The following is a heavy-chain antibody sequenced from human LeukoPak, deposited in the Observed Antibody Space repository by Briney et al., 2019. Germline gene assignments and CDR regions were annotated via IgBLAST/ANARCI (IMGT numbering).Heavy chain of an antibody. CDR3: AREIGCSSTSCFLFDP. Sequence: SETLSLTCTVSGGSISSYYWNWIRQPAGKGLEWIGRIYTSGSTNYNPSLKSRVTMSVDTSKNQFSLKLSSVTAADTAVYYCAREIGCSSTSCFLFDPWGQGTLVTASS. CDR2: IYTSGST. CDR1: GGSISSYY. J-gene: IGHJ5*02. V-gene: IGHV4-4*07. D-gene: IGHD2-2*01.